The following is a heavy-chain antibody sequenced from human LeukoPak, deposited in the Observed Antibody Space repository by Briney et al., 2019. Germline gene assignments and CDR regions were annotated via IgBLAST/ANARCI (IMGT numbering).Heavy chain of an antibody. CDR1: GGSFSGYY. CDR3: ARGGGIAARRWFDP. CDR2: INHSGST. Sequence: SEALSLTCAVYGGSFSGYYWSWIRQPPGKGLEWIGEINHSGSTNYNPSLKSRVTISVDTSKNQFSLKLSSVTAADTAVYYCARGGGIAARRWFDPWGQGTLVTVSS. V-gene: IGHV4-34*01. J-gene: IGHJ5*02. D-gene: IGHD6-6*01.